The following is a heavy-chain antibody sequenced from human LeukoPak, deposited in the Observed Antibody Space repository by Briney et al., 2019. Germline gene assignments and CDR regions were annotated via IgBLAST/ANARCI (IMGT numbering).Heavy chain of an antibody. D-gene: IGHD1-26*01. CDR3: ARDRALDSGSLGFDP. J-gene: IGHJ5*02. CDR1: GYTFTGYY. Sequence: ASVKVSCKASGYTFTGYYMHWVRQAPGQGLEWMGRINPNSGGTNYAQKFQGRVTMTRDTSISTAYMELSRLRSDDTAVYCCARDRALDSGSLGFDPWGQGTLVTVSS. CDR2: INPNSGGT. V-gene: IGHV1-2*06.